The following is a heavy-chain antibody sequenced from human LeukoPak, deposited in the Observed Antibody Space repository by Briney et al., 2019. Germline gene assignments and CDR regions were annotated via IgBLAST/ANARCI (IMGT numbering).Heavy chain of an antibody. V-gene: IGHV4-59*04. CDR3: ARGSYYDRPSRSRVEY. Sequence: PSETLSLTCTVSGGSINSYYWSWIRQPPGKGLEWIGSIYYTGNTYYNPSLKSRVTISVDTSKNQFSLKLRSVTAADTAVYYCARGSYYDRPSRSRVEYWGQGTLVTVSS. D-gene: IGHD3-22*01. J-gene: IGHJ4*02. CDR1: GGSINSYY. CDR2: IYYTGNT.